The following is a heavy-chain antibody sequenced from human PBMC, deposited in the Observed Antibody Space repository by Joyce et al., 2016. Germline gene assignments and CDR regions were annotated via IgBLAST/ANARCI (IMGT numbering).Heavy chain of an antibody. CDR3: ARQRMVDQ. V-gene: IGHV3-7*03. J-gene: IGHJ4*02. Sequence: EVQLVESGGGLVQPGGSLRLSCEASGFNFSGYWMSWVRQAPGKGMDLVATMNQDGSEKYFVDSVKGRFTISRDNAKKSLYLQMNSLSAEDTAVYYCARQRMVDQWGQGTLVTVS. CDR2: MNQDGSEK. D-gene: IGHD1-1*01. CDR1: GFNFSGYW.